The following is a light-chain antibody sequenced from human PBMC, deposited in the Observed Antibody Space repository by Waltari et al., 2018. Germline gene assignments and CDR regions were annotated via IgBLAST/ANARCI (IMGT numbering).Light chain of an antibody. V-gene: IGKV3-20*01. CDR2: ASS. Sequence: EIVLTQSPGTLSLSPGERATLSCRASQSVNTYLSWYQQKPGPAPRLLIYASSTRAAGIPDRFSGSWSGTDFSLTISRLEAEDVAVYYCQHHVRLPATFGQGTKVEIK. J-gene: IGKJ1*01. CDR3: QHHVRLPAT. CDR1: QSVNTY.